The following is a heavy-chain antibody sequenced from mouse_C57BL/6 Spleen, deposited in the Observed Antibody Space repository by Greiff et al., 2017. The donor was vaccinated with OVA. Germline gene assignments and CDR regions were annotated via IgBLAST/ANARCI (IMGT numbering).Heavy chain of an antibody. J-gene: IGHJ3*01. D-gene: IGHD2-1*01. Sequence: QVQLQQPGAELVKPGASVKLSCKASGYTFTSYWMHWVKQRPGQGLEWIGMIHPNSGSTNYNEKFKSKATLTVDKSSSTAYMQLSSLTSEDSAVYYCAREGVYYGNPCAYWGQGTLVTVSA. V-gene: IGHV1-64*01. CDR3: AREGVYYGNPCAY. CDR2: IHPNSGST. CDR1: GYTFTSYW.